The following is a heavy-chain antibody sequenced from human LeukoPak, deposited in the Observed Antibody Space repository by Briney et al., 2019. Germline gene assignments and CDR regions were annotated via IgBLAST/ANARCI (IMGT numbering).Heavy chain of an antibody. CDR3: VRDNDYVPAY. CDR2: ISTSNGNT. J-gene: IGHJ4*02. Sequence: ASVKVSCKASGYTFTAYYMRWVRQAPGQGLEWMAWISTSNGNTNFAQKFQGRVTMTTDTSTSTAYMELRSLRSDDTAVYYCVRDNDYVPAYWGQGTLVIVSS. V-gene: IGHV1-18*04. CDR1: GYTFTAYY. D-gene: IGHD4-17*01.